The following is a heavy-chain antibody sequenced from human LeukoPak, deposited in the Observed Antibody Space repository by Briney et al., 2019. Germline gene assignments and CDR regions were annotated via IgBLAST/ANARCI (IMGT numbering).Heavy chain of an antibody. D-gene: IGHD6-13*01. V-gene: IGHV1-18*01. CDR2: ISAYNDNT. Sequence: ASVKVSCKASGYTFTSYGISWVRQAPGQGLEWMGWISAYNDNTNYAQNLQGRVTMTTDTSTSTAYMELRSLRSDDTAVYYCARGAAAGTGLGYFDYWGQGTLVTVSS. J-gene: IGHJ4*02. CDR1: GYTFTSYG. CDR3: ARGAAAGTGLGYFDY.